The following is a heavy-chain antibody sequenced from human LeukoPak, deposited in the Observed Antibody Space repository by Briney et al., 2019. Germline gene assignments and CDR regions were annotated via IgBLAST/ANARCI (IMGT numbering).Heavy chain of an antibody. D-gene: IGHD3-10*01. J-gene: IGHJ3*02. CDR3: ASLMVRGVIIADAFDI. CDR1: GFTFSDYY. Sequence: GGSVRLSCAASGFTFSDYYMSWIRQAPGKGLEWVSYISSSGSTIYYADSVKGRFTISRDNAKNSLYLQMNSLRAEDTAVYYCASLMVRGVIIADAFDIWGQGTMVTVSS. CDR2: ISSSGSTI. V-gene: IGHV3-11*01.